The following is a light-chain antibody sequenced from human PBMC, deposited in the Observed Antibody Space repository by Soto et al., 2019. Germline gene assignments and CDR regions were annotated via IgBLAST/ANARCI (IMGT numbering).Light chain of an antibody. CDR2: DAS. CDR1: QSVSSSY. CDR3: QQRSNWPPIT. V-gene: IGKV3D-20*02. Sequence: IVLTQSPGTLSLYPGERATLSCRASQSVSSSYLAWYQQKPGQAPGLLIYDASNRATGIPARFSGSGSGTDFTLTISCLEPEDFAVYYCQQRSNWPPITFGQGTRPEIK. J-gene: IGKJ5*01.